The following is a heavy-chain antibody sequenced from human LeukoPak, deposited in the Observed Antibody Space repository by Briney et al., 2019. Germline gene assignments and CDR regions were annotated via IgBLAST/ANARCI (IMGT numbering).Heavy chain of an antibody. CDR3: ARAYSSSWYVDWFDP. D-gene: IGHD6-13*01. V-gene: IGHV3-20*04. Sequence: GGSLRLSCAASGFTFDDYGMSWVRQAPGKGLEWVSGINWNGGSTGYADSVKGRFTISRDNAKNSLYLQMYSLRAEDTALYYCARAYSSSWYVDWFDPWGQGTLVTVSS. CDR1: GFTFDDYG. J-gene: IGHJ5*02. CDR2: INWNGGST.